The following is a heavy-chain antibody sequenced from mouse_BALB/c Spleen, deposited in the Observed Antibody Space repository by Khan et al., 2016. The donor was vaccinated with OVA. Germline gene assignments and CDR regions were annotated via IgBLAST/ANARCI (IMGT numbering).Heavy chain of an antibody. V-gene: IGHV1-4*01. D-gene: IGHD2-14*01. CDR3: VRDGAYHRNDGWFAY. CDR1: GYTFTSYT. CDR2: LNPSNGYT. Sequence: QVQLKQSGAELARPGASVKMSCKASGYTFTSYTIHWIKERPGQGLEWIGYLNPSNGYTNYNQKFKDQATLTTDNSSTIAFLLLSSLTQDNSAVYNCVRDGAYHRNDGWFAYWGQGTLVTVSA. J-gene: IGHJ3*01.